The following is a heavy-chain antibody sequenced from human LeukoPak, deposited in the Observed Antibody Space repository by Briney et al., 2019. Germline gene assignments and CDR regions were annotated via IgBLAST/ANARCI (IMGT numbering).Heavy chain of an antibody. CDR2: ISGYNGNT. D-gene: IGHD3-22*01. Sequence: ASVKVSCQASGYTFSNYGISWVRQAPGQGLEWMGWISGYNGNTNYAQKVQGRVTMTTDTSTRTAYMELRSLRSDDTAVYYCARTKSTTMIVVPDYWGQGTLVTVSS. V-gene: IGHV1-18*01. J-gene: IGHJ4*02. CDR1: GYTFSNYG. CDR3: ARTKSTTMIVVPDY.